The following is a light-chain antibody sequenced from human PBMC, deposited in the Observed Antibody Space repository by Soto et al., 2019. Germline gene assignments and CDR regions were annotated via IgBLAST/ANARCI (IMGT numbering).Light chain of an antibody. V-gene: IGKV3D-15*01. CDR1: QSVSSD. Sequence: RVKTPTRATVSVSRGARALLSCRASQSVSSDLAWYQHKPGQPPRLVIYDGSNRARGIPDSFSCSGYGTDVTGTRYTLYSGDFVLIYGRHFAGAGKTIGEGTKVDIK. J-gene: IGKJ4*01. CDR2: DGS. CDR3: RHFAGAGKT.